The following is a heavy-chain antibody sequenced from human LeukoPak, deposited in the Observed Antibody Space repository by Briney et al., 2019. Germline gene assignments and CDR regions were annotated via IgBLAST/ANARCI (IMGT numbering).Heavy chain of an antibody. Sequence: QPGGSLRLSCAASGFTFSSFSLTWVRQAPGKGLEWLSYISFNSETTSYADSVKGRFTSSRDYAKNSLYLQMNSLRAEDTAVYYCGRVARGNYYHFDSWGQGTLVTVSS. CDR3: GRVARGNYYHFDS. CDR2: ISFNSETT. J-gene: IGHJ4*02. CDR1: GFTFSSFS. V-gene: IGHV3-48*04. D-gene: IGHD1-26*01.